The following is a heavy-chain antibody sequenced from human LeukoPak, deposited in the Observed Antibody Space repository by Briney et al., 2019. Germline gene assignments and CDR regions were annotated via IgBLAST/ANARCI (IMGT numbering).Heavy chain of an antibody. Sequence: SETLSLTCGVSGDSFSSYYWSWIRQPPGKGLEWIGYIYYSGSTTYNPSLKSRVSISIDTSKSQFSLKVTSVTAADTAVYYCARGGGNYFDYWGQGTLVTVSS. D-gene: IGHD2-15*01. CDR2: IYYSGST. J-gene: IGHJ4*02. CDR1: GDSFSSYY. V-gene: IGHV4-59*01. CDR3: ARGGGNYFDY.